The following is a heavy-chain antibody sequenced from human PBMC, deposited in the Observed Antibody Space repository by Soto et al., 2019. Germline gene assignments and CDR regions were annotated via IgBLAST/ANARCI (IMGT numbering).Heavy chain of an antibody. CDR1: GFTFSSYA. J-gene: IGHJ4*02. D-gene: IGHD1-26*01. CDR3: ARGPPNSGSQGYFDY. V-gene: IGHV3-30-3*01. CDR2: ISYDGSKK. Sequence: QVQLVESGGGVVQPGRSLRLSCAASGFTFSSYAMHWVRQAPGKGVEWVAVISYDGSKKYYADSVKGRFTISSDNSKNTLYLQMNSLRADDTAVYYCARGPPNSGSQGYFDYWGQGTLVTVSS.